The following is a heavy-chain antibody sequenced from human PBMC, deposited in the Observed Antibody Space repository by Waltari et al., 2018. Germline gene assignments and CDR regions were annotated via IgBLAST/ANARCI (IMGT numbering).Heavy chain of an antibody. V-gene: IGHV2-70*16. CDR1: GFSLSTSGMC. CDR3: ARHIAVAGPYDY. J-gene: IGHJ4*02. CDR2: IDWDDDK. D-gene: IGHD6-19*01. Sequence: QVTLKESGPVLVKPSQTLTLTCTFSGFSLSTSGMCVSWIRQPPGKALEWLARIDWDDDKFYSTSLKTRLTISKDTSKNQVVLTMTNMDPVDTATYYCARHIAVAGPYDYWGQGTLVTVSS.